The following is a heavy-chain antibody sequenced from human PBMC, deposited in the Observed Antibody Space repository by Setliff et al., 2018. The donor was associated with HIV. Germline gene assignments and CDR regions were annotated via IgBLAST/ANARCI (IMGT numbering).Heavy chain of an antibody. CDR3: ARGGANPSWFDS. V-gene: IGHV3-30*02. D-gene: IGHD3-16*01. CDR2: IRYDGSNK. Sequence: GGSLRLSCAASGFTFSSYGMHWVRQAPGKGLEWVAFIRYDGSNKYYADSVKGRFTNSRDNAKNTLYLQMDSLRAKDTAVYYCARGGANPSWFDSWGQGTLVTVSS. CDR1: GFTFSSYG. J-gene: IGHJ5*01.